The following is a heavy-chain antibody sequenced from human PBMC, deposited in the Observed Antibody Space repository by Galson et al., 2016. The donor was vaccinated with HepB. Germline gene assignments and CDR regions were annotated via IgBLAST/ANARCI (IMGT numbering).Heavy chain of an antibody. J-gene: IGHJ4*02. Sequence: SLRLSCAASGFTFSRYALHWVRQAPGKGLEYVSAISSNGGTTYYAGSVKGRFTISRDNFKNTLYLQMSSLRAEDTAVYYCVKDFDYVWGSFRFQTKYYFDYWGQGTLVTVSS. D-gene: IGHD3-16*02. CDR3: VKDFDYVWGSFRFQTKYYFDY. CDR1: GFTFSRYA. V-gene: IGHV3-64D*06. CDR2: ISSNGGTT.